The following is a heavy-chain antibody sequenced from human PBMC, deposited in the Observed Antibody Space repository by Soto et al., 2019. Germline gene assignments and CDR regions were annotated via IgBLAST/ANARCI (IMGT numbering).Heavy chain of an antibody. CDR2: ISAYNGNT. V-gene: IGHV1-18*01. CDR3: ARSNPVLRYFDWLFPFDY. J-gene: IGHJ4*02. CDR1: GYTFTSYG. Sequence: ASVKVSCKASGYTFTSYGISWVRQAPGQGLEWMGWISAYNGNTNYAQKLQGRVTMTTDTSTSTAYMELRSLRSDDTAVYYCARSNPVLRYFDWLFPFDYWGQGTLVTVSS. D-gene: IGHD3-9*01.